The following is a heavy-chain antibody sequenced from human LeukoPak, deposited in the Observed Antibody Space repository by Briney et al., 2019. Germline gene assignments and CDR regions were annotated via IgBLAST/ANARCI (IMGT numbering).Heavy chain of an antibody. Sequence: PGGSLRLSCAASGFTFSSYSMNWVRQAPGKGLEWVSSISSSSSYIYYADSVKGRFTISRDNSKNTLYLQMNSLRAEDTAVYYCAKERFTMVRYRSPDAFDIWGQGTMVTVSS. J-gene: IGHJ3*02. CDR3: AKERFTMVRYRSPDAFDI. CDR1: GFTFSSYS. V-gene: IGHV3-21*01. D-gene: IGHD3-10*01. CDR2: ISSSSSYI.